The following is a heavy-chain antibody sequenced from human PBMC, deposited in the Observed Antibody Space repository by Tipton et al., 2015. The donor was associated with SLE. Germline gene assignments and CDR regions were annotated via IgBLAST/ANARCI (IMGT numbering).Heavy chain of an antibody. CDR3: ARDPFSGTSRAEDI. D-gene: IGHD1-26*01. Sequence: TLSLTYTVSGGSISNRNYYWGWIRQPPGKGLEWIGSIYYTGSTYYKPSLKSRVTISVDTSKNQFSLNLSSVTAADTAIYYCARDPFSGTSRAEDIWGQGTMVTVSS. J-gene: IGHJ3*02. CDR1: GGSISNRNYY. CDR2: IYYTGST. V-gene: IGHV4-39*07.